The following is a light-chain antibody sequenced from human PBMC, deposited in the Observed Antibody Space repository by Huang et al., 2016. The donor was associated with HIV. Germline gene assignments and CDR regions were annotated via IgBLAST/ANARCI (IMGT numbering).Light chain of an antibody. CDR3: QQYGDSSYS. V-gene: IGKV3D-20*01. J-gene: IGKJ2*01. CDR1: QTVRNRF. Sequence: EIVLTQSPATLYLSPGERATLSCGATQTVRNRFLAWFKQKPGRAPRLLIYGASVRATGIPDRFSGSWSGTDCTLTIDRLGPEDVAVYYCQQYGDSSYSFGQGARLQIK. CDR2: GAS.